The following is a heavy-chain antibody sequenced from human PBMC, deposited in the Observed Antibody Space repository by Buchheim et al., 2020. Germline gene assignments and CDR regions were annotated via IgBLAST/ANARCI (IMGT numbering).Heavy chain of an antibody. D-gene: IGHD4-11*01. V-gene: IGHV4-30-2*01. CDR1: GGSISSGGYS. J-gene: IGHJ6*02. CDR2: IYHSGST. CDR3: ARVFSEYSNYGPWVGMDV. Sequence: QVQLQESGPGLVKPSQTLSLTCAVSGGSISSGGYSWSWIRQPPGKGLEWIGYIYHSGSTYYNPSLKSRVTISVDRSKNQFSLKLSSVTAADTAVYYCARVFSEYSNYGPWVGMDVWGQGTT.